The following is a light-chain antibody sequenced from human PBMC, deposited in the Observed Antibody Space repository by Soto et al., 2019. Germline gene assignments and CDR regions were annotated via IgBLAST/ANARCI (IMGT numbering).Light chain of an antibody. CDR1: QTISSW. CDR3: QHDTSYSDA. J-gene: IGKJ1*01. Sequence: DIQLTQSPSTLSLSVGDRVTITCRASQTISSWLAWYQQKPGKDPKLLIYKASTLKSGVPSRFSGSGSGTEFTLTIISLQPDDFATYYCQHDTSYSDAFGQGTQLDI. V-gene: IGKV1-5*03. CDR2: KAS.